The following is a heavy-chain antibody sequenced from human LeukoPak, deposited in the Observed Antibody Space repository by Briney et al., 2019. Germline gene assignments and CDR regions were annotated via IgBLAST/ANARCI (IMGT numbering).Heavy chain of an antibody. CDR1: SGSIFSSNW. V-gene: IGHV4-4*02. CDR3: ARDSGTTGEVKFDP. D-gene: IGHD3-10*01. J-gene: IGHJ5*02. CDR2: IFHSGST. Sequence: SETLSLTCAVSSGSIFSSNWWSWVRQPPGKGLEWIGQIFHSGSTTYNPSLKSRVSMSVDTSKNQSSLKLSSVTAADPAVYYCARDSGTTGEVKFDPWGQGTLVTVSS.